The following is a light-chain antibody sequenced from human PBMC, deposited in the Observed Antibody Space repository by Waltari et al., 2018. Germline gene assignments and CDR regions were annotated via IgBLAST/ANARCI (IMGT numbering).Light chain of an antibody. Sequence: SVVYSSNNENYLAWDQQKPGQPPNLLIYWASTRESGVPDRFSGSVSGTYFTRTISSLQAEYVAVYFCQHYYSPPWTFGQGTKVEIK. CDR1: SVVYSSNNENY. J-gene: IGKJ1*01. CDR3: QHYYSPPWT. CDR2: WAS. V-gene: IGKV4-1*01.